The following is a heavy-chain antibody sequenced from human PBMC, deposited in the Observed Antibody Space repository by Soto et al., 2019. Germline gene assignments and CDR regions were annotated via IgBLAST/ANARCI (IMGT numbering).Heavy chain of an antibody. V-gene: IGHV1-3*01. Sequence: GASVKVSCKASGYTFTNNAIHWVRQAPGQRLEWLGWLNAGNSNREYSQKFQGRIIMTKDTSASTAYMELSSLISEDTAVYYCARGYDFVWGSYRSDAFDIWGQGTMVTVPS. CDR1: GYTFTNNA. CDR3: ARGYDFVWGSYRSDAFDI. J-gene: IGHJ3*02. CDR2: LNAGNSNR. D-gene: IGHD3-16*02.